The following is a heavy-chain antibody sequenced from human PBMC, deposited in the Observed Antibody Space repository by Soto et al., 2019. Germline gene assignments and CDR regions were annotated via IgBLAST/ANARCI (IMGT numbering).Heavy chain of an antibody. CDR3: ARDRVASMDSYYYYGMGV. J-gene: IGHJ6*02. V-gene: IGHV1-46*01. Sequence: AQLVQSGAEVRKPGASVKVSCKASGYTFTSYYMNWVRQAPGQGLEWMGVINPRGGSTTYAQNCQGRVTMTRDTSTSTVYMELSRLRSEDTAVYYCARDRVASMDSYYYYGMGVWGQGTTVIVSS. D-gene: IGHD3-10*01. CDR1: GYTFTSYY. CDR2: INPRGGST.